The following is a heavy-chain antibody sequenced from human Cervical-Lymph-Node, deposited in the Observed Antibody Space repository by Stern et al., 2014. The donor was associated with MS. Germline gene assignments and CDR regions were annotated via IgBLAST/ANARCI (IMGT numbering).Heavy chain of an antibody. CDR1: GYTFANFG. CDR2: INTYYGNT. Sequence: QLVQSGAEVKKPGASVMVSCQSSGYTFANFGINWVRQAPGQGFAWMGWINTYYGNTDYAQNLQGRVTLTTDTSTSTASMELRNLTSDDTAVYYCARGSSSSYYYYYGMDVWGQGTTVTVSS. V-gene: IGHV1-18*01. D-gene: IGHD6-6*01. CDR3: ARGSSSSYYYYYGMDV. J-gene: IGHJ6*02.